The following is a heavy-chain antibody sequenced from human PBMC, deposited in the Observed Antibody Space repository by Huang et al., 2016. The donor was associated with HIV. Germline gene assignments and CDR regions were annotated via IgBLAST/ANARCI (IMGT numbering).Heavy chain of an antibody. D-gene: IGHD4-4*01. CDR2: LMPVFDSP. CDR3: ARGSLEYSVSSSLDY. CDR1: GGPFRSYS. V-gene: IGHV1-69*13. J-gene: IGHJ4*02. Sequence: QVQLLQSGAEVKKPGSSVKVSCKASGGPFRSYSIAWVRQAPGQGLEWMASLMPVFDSPNYAQKLRGRVRVTADESTSTVYMELRDLGPDDTAVYFCARGSLEYSVSSSLDYWGQGTHVTVSS.